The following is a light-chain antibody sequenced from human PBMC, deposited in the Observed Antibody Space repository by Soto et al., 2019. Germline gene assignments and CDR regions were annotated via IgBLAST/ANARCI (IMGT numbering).Light chain of an antibody. CDR2: WAS. V-gene: IGKV4-1*01. CDR3: QQYYSPPRYT. J-gene: IGKJ2*01. CDR1: QSILYSSNNKNL. Sequence: DIVMTQSPEYLAVSLGERATINCRSSQSILYSSNNKNLIAWYQQKPGQPPKLLIYWASTRQSGVPDRFSGSVSGRDFTLTISSLQAEDVAVYYCQQYYSPPRYTFGQGTRLGIK.